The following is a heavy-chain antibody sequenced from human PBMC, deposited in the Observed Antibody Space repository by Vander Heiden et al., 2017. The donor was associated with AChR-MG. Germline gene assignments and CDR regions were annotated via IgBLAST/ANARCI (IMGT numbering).Heavy chain of an antibody. CDR3: ARALGVVATFDY. CDR1: GFTFSSYS. D-gene: IGHD2-15*01. J-gene: IGHJ4*02. V-gene: IGHV3-21*01. Sequence: EVQLVESGGGLVKPGGSLRPSCAASGFTFSSYSMNWVRQAPGKGLEWVSSISSSSSYIYYADSVKGRFTISRDNAKNSLYLQMNSLRAEDTAVYYCARALGVVATFDYWGQGTLVTVSS. CDR2: ISSSSSYI.